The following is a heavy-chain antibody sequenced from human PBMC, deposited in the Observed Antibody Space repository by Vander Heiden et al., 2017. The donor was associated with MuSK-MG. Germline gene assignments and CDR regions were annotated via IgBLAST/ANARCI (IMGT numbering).Heavy chain of an antibody. Sequence: EVQLVESGGGLVKPGGSLRLSCAASGFTFSSYSMTWVRQAPGKGVEWGSSISSSSSTIYYADSVKGRFTISRDNAKNSRYLQMNSLRAEDTAVYYCARDQVTGTTLPLDYWGQGTLVTVSS. D-gene: IGHD1-1*01. CDR2: ISSSSSTI. V-gene: IGHV3-21*01. CDR3: ARDQVTGTTLPLDY. J-gene: IGHJ4*02. CDR1: GFTFSSYS.